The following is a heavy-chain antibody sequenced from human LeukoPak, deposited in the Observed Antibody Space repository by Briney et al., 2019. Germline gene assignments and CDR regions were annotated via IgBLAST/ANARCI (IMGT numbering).Heavy chain of an antibody. CDR2: ISWNSGTI. V-gene: IGHV3-9*01. CDR1: GFTFDDYA. CDR3: AKDNRRHYTSGPNPDSLH. J-gene: IGHJ4*02. D-gene: IGHD6-19*01. Sequence: GGSLRLSCAASGFTFDDYAMHWVRQPPGKGLEWVSGISWNSGTIDYADSVRGRFTISRDNAKNSLYLQMDSLRVEDTAFYYCAKDNRRHYTSGPNPDSLHWGQGALVTVSS.